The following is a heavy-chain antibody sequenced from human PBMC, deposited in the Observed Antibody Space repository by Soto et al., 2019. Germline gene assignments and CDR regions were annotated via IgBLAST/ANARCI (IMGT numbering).Heavy chain of an antibody. CDR2: IYWDDDK. CDR3: AHGSGWLSDY. CDR1: GFSLSSPAVG. D-gene: IGHD6-19*01. V-gene: IGHV2-5*02. J-gene: IGHJ4*02. Sequence: QITLKESGPTLVKPTQTLTLTCTFSGFSLSSPAVGVNWIRQPPGKALEWLALIYWDDDKQYSPSLRSRLTITKYTSKNQVVLTMTNVDPVDTATYCCAHGSGWLSDYWGQGTLVTVSS.